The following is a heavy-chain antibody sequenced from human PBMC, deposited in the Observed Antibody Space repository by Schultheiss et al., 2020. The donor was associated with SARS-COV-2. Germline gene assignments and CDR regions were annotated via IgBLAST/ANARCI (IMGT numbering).Heavy chain of an antibody. CDR1: GYTFTSYD. J-gene: IGHJ3*02. CDR3: ASGVGATGGDAFDI. V-gene: IGHV1-2*02. D-gene: IGHD1-26*01. CDR2: MNPNSGGT. Sequence: ASVKVSCKASGYTFTSYDINWVRQATGQGLEWMGWMNPNSGGTNYAQKFQGRVTMTRDTSISTAYMELSRLRSDDTAVYYCASGVGATGGDAFDIWGQGTMVTVSS.